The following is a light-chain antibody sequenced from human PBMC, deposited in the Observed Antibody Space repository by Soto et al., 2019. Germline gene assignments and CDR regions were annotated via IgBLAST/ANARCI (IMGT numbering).Light chain of an antibody. CDR1: QDISNN. CDR2: GAS. J-gene: IGKJ3*01. CDR3: QQNDDLPFT. V-gene: IGKV1-33*01. Sequence: DIQMTQSPSSLSASVGDRVTITCQASQDISNNLSWYQQKPGKAPKLLIYGASNLETGVPSRFSRSGSGTHFTFTINSLQPEDIATYYCQQNDDLPFTLGPGTKVDIK.